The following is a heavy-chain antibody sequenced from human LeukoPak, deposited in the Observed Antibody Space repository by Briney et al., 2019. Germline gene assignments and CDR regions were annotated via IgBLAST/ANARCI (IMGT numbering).Heavy chain of an antibody. V-gene: IGHV1-46*01. CDR1: GYTFTSYY. CDR3: ARDLGLGIVVAWRYFDY. CDR2: INPSGGST. J-gene: IGHJ4*02. D-gene: IGHD3-22*01. Sequence: ASVKVSCKASGYTFTSYYMHWVRQAPGQGLEWMGIINPSGGSTSYAQKFQGRVTMTRDTSTSTVYMELSSLRSEDTAVYYCARDLGLGIVVAWRYFDYWGQGTLVTVSS.